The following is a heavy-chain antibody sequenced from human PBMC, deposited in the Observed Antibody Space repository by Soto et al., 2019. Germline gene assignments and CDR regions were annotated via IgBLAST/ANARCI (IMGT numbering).Heavy chain of an antibody. Sequence: SETLSLTCTVSGGSISSGDYYWSWIRQPPGKGLEWIGYIYYSGSTYYNPSLKSRVTISVDTSKNQFSLKLSSVTAADTAVYYCARQPTVTTYFRYYYYGMDVWGQGTTVTVSS. J-gene: IGHJ6*02. D-gene: IGHD4-17*01. V-gene: IGHV4-30-4*01. CDR1: GGSISSGDYY. CDR2: IYYSGST. CDR3: ARQPTVTTYFRYYYYGMDV.